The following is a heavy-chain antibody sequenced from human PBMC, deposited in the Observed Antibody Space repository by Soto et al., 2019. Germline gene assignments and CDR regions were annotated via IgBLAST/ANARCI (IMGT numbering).Heavy chain of an antibody. CDR1: GYILSSYN. CDR2: INPSGGRT. Sequence: QVQLVQSGAEVKEPGASVKVSCKASGYILSSYNMHWVRQAPGQGLEWMGIINPSGGRTSYAQKFQERFTMTRDTSTSPVYMELSSLRSEDTAVYYCARTYCAADCPRRDFDYWGQGTLVTVSS. D-gene: IGHD2-21*02. J-gene: IGHJ4*02. CDR3: ARTYCAADCPRRDFDY. V-gene: IGHV1-46*01.